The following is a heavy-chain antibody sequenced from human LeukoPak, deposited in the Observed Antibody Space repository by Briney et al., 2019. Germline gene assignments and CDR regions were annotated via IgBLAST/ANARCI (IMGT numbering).Heavy chain of an antibody. Sequence: GRSLRLSCAASGFTFSSYAMEWARQAPGKGLEWVAVISYDGSNKYYADSVKGRFTISRDNSKNTLYLQMNSLRAEDTAVYYCARRAVEMATCSASDYWGQGILVTVSS. J-gene: IGHJ4*02. CDR2: ISYDGSNK. V-gene: IGHV3-30-3*01. D-gene: IGHD5-24*01. CDR3: ARRAVEMATCSASDY. CDR1: GFTFSSYA.